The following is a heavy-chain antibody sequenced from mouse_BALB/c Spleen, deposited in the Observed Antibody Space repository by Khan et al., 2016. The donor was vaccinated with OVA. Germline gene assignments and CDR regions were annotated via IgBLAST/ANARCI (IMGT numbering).Heavy chain of an antibody. CDR1: GFTFSDYG. V-gene: IGHV5-15*02. Sequence: EVQLVESGGGLVQPGGSRKLSCAASGFTFSDYGMAWVRQAPGKGPEWVAFISDLAYSIYYADTVTGRCTISRENVKNTLYLEMSSLRSEDTAMYYCARGGGTAPFAYWGQGPLVTVSA. CDR2: ISDLAYSI. J-gene: IGHJ3*01. CDR3: ARGGGTAPFAY. D-gene: IGHD1-2*01.